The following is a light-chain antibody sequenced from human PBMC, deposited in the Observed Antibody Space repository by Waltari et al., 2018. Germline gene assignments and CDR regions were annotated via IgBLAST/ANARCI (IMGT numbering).Light chain of an antibody. CDR2: DDT. J-gene: IGLJ3*02. CDR3: TSQPLDGDVL. CDR1: GSAIDDSDF. Sequence: QSALTQPASVSGSPGQSITISCTGIGSAIDDSDFVSWYQHHPAKAPRVIIYDDTNRPSGLSRLFSASKTANTASLTISGLQPEDEDDYYCTSQPLDGDVLFGGGTQVTVL. V-gene: IGLV2-14*03.